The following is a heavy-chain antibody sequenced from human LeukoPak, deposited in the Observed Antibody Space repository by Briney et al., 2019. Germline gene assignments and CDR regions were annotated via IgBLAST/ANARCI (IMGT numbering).Heavy chain of an antibody. D-gene: IGHD2-2*01. J-gene: IGHJ4*02. V-gene: IGHV4-34*01. CDR2: INHSGST. CDR1: GGSFSGYY. CDR3: ARRLGLKFCSSTSCYFDY. Sequence: SETLSLTCAVYGGSFSGYYWSWIRQPPGKGLEWIGEINHSGSTNYNPSLKSRVTISVDTSKNQFSLKLSSVTAADTAVYYCARRLGLKFCSSTSCYFDYWGQGTLVTVSS.